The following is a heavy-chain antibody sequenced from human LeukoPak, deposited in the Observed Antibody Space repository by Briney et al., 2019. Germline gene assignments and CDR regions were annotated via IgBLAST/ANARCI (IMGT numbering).Heavy chain of an antibody. CDR2: ISGYNGNT. Sequence: ASVKVSCKASGYTFTTYGISWVRQAPGQGLEWMGWISGYNGNTNYAQKFQGRVIMTTDTSTTTACMELRSLRSDDTAVYYCARDRGVAPFDYWGQGTLVTVSS. CDR1: GYTFTTYG. D-gene: IGHD3-3*01. V-gene: IGHV1-18*01. J-gene: IGHJ4*02. CDR3: ARDRGVAPFDY.